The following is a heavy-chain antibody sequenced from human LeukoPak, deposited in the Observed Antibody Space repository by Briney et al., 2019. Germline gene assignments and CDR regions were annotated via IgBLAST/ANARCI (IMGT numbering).Heavy chain of an antibody. CDR2: ISYDGNNK. CDR3: AKEVIAASGNFEY. J-gene: IGHJ4*02. D-gene: IGHD6-13*01. Sequence: PGGSLRLSCAASGFTFSTSIMHWVRQAPGKGLEWVAVISYDGNNKYYADSVKGRFTISRDNSKSTLYVQMNSLRAEDTAVYYCAKEVIAASGNFEYWGQGTLVTVSS. V-gene: IGHV3-30*18. CDR1: GFTFSTSI.